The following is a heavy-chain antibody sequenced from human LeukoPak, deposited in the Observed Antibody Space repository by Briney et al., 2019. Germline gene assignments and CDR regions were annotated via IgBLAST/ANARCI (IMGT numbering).Heavy chain of an antibody. J-gene: IGHJ6*03. CDR1: GFTFSNYE. CDR2: ISSSGSTI. CDR3: ALPHYYDSEGTSDMDV. V-gene: IGHV3-48*03. D-gene: IGHD3-10*01. Sequence: GGSLRLSCAASGFTFSNYEMNWVRQAPGKGLEWVSYISSSGSTIYYADSVKGRFTISRDNAKNSLYLQMNSLRAEDTAVYYCALPHYYDSEGTSDMDVWGKGTTVTISS.